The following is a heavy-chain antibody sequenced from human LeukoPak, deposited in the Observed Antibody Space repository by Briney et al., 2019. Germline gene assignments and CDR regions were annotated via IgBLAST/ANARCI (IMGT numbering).Heavy chain of an antibody. J-gene: IGHJ4*02. D-gene: IGHD5-18*01. CDR1: GFTFSSYA. CDR2: ISYDGSNK. V-gene: IGHV3-30-3*01. Sequence: GGSLRLSCAASGFTFSSYAMHWVRQAPGKGLGWVAVISYDGSNKYYADSVKGRFTISRDNSKNTLYLQMNSLRAEDTAVYYCARGGYSYGSVKDFDYWGQGTLVTVSS. CDR3: ARGGYSYGSVKDFDY.